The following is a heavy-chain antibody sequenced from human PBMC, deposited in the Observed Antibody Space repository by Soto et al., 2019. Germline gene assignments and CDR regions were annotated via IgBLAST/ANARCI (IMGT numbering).Heavy chain of an antibody. D-gene: IGHD3-3*01. Sequence: QPVGSLRLSCAASGFTFSSYEMSWVRQAPGKGLGWVSYISSSGSTIYYADSVKGRFTISRDNAKNSLYLQMNSLRAEDTAVYYCARPYYDFWSGYYTGGWGMDVWGQGTTVTVSS. V-gene: IGHV3-48*03. CDR1: GFTFSSYE. CDR2: ISSSGSTI. CDR3: ARPYYDFWSGYYTGGWGMDV. J-gene: IGHJ6*02.